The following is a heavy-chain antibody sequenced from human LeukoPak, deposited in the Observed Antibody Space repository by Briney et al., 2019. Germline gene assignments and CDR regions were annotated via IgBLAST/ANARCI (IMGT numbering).Heavy chain of an antibody. Sequence: KTSETLSLTCTVSGGSISSSSYYWGWIRQPPGKGLEWIGSIYYSGSTYYNPSLKSRVTISVDTSKNQFSLKLSSVTAADTAVYYCARDQGYYGSGSYLFWGQGTLVTVSS. J-gene: IGHJ4*02. CDR1: GGSISSSSYY. D-gene: IGHD3-10*01. CDR3: ARDQGYYGSGSYLF. V-gene: IGHV4-39*02. CDR2: IYYSGST.